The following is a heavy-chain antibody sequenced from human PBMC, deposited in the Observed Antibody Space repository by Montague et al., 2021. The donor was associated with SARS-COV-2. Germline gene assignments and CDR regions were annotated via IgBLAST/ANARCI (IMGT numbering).Heavy chain of an antibody. CDR2: MYSSGTT. CDR3: ARGIWYAN. J-gene: IGHJ4*02. Sequence: SETLSLTCSVSGGSISSTSFFWAWIRQPPGKGLEWVGSMYSSGTTXYNPSLKSRVTISGDTSRNQLSVRLSSVTAADTAVYYCARGIWYANWGQGILVTVSS. V-gene: IGHV4-39*01. D-gene: IGHD6-13*01. CDR1: GGSISSTSFF.